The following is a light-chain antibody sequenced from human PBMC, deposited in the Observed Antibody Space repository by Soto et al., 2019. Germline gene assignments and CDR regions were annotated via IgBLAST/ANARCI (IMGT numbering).Light chain of an antibody. CDR3: SSYTGSSTNV. J-gene: IGLJ1*01. CDR1: SSDVGGYNY. CDR2: DVS. Sequence: QSALTQPASVSGSPGQSITISCTGTSSDVGGYNYVSWYQQHPGKAPKLMIYDVSNRPSGVSNRFSGSKSGNTASLTISGLQAEDEADYYCSSYTGSSTNVFGNGTQLTVL. V-gene: IGLV2-14*01.